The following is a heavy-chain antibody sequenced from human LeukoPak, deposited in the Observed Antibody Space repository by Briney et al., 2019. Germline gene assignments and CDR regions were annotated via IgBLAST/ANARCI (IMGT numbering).Heavy chain of an antibody. D-gene: IGHD6-19*01. CDR3: ARAGYSNAWYGADY. CDR2: IYPGDSNT. CDR1: GYNFADYW. J-gene: IGHJ4*02. V-gene: IGHV5-51*01. Sequence: GESLKISCKGSGYNFADYWIGWVRQVPGKGLQWMGIIYPGDSNTRYSPSFQGQVTISADKSISTAYLQWNSLKASDSAMYYCARAGYSNAWYGADYWGQGTLVTVSS.